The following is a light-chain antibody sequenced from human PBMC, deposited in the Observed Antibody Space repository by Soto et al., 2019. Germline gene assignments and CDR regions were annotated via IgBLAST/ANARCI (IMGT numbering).Light chain of an antibody. V-gene: IGKV1-39*01. CDR2: ATS. J-gene: IGKJ3*01. Sequence: DIQMTQSPSSLSASVGDRVTITCRASQSINNDLNWYQQKPGKAPNLLIYATSSLHSGVPSRFSGSGSGTDFTLTISSLQPEDFATYYCQQSYTNPLTFGPGTKVDIK. CDR3: QQSYTNPLT. CDR1: QSINND.